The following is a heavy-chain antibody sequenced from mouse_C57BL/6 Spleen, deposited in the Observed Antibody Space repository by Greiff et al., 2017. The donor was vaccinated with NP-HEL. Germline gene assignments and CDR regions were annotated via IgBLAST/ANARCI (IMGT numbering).Heavy chain of an antibody. V-gene: IGHV14-2*01. CDR1: GFNIKDYY. CDR2: IDPEDGET. CDR3: ARRVITTGVDY. D-gene: IGHD1-1*01. Sequence: VQLKESGAELVKPGASVKLSCTASGFNIKDYYMHWVKQRTEQGLEWIGRIDPEDGETKYAPKFQGKATITADTASNTADLQLSRLTSEDTAVYYDARRVITTGVDYWGQGTTLTVSS. J-gene: IGHJ2*01.